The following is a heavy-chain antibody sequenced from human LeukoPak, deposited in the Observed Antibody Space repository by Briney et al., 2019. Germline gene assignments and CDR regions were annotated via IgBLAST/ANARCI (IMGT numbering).Heavy chain of an antibody. CDR1: GGSISSGSYY. V-gene: IGHV4-61*02. Sequence: SETLSLTCTVSGGSISSGSYYWSWIRQPAGKGLEWIGRIYTSGSTNYNPSLKSRVTMSVDTSKNQFSLKLGPVTAADTAVYYCARDSYLYSSAWSLDYWGQGTLVTVSS. CDR3: ARDSYLYSSAWSLDY. CDR2: IYTSGST. D-gene: IGHD6-19*01. J-gene: IGHJ4*02.